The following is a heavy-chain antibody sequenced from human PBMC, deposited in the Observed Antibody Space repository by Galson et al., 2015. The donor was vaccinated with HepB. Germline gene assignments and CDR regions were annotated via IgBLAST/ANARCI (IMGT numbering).Heavy chain of an antibody. D-gene: IGHD3-10*01. CDR1: GFTFSSYE. J-gene: IGHJ4*02. CDR3: ARVNFTGTNDY. Sequence: SLRLSCAASGFTFSSYEMNWVRQAPGKGLEWVSYISSSGSTIYYADSVKGRFTISRDNAKNSLYLQMNSLRAEDTAVYYCARVNFTGTNDYWGQGTLVTVSS. CDR2: ISSSGSTI. V-gene: IGHV3-48*03.